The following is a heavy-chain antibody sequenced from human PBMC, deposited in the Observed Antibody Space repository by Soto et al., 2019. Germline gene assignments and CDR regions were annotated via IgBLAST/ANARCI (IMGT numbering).Heavy chain of an antibody. Sequence: QVQLVESGGGVVQPGRSLRLSCAASGFTFSSYGMHWVRQAPGKGLEWVAVIWYDGSNKYYADSVKGRFTISRDNSKNTLYLQMNSLRAEDTAVYYCARGGLRLGELSLLNYWGQGTLVNVSS. D-gene: IGHD3-16*02. CDR1: GFTFSSYG. CDR3: ARGGLRLGELSLLNY. V-gene: IGHV3-33*01. CDR2: IWYDGSNK. J-gene: IGHJ4*02.